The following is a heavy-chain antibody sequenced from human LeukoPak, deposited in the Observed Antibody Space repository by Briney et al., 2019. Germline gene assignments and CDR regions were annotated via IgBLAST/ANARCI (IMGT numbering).Heavy chain of an antibody. CDR1: VFTFSRYA. CDR3: AKDYYGSGSYEVVDY. Sequence: GGSLRLSCAASVFTFSRYAMSGVRQAPGKGLEWVSGISGSGGRTYYAGPVKGRFTISRDNSRNTPYLQINRLRPEDTAVYYCAKDYYGSGSYEVVDYWGQGALVTVSS. V-gene: IGHV3-23*01. J-gene: IGHJ4*02. CDR2: ISGSGGRT. D-gene: IGHD3-10*01.